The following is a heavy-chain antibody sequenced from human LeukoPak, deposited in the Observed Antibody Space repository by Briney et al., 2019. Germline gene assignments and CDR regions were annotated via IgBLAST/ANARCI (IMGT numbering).Heavy chain of an antibody. CDR2: IIPIFGTA. CDR1: GGTFSIYA. CDR3: ASPAGGNSFYWFDP. J-gene: IGHJ5*02. D-gene: IGHD4-23*01. Sequence: ASVKVSCTASGGTFSIYAISWVRQAPGQGLEWMGGIIPIFGTANYAQKFQGRVTITSDESTSTAYMELSSLRSEDTAVYYCASPAGGNSFYWFDPWAQGTVVSVSS. V-gene: IGHV1-69*13.